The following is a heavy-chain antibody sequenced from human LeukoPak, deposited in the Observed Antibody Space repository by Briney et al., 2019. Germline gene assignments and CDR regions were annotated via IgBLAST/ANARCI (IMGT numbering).Heavy chain of an antibody. J-gene: IGHJ6*02. CDR3: ARASYCSGDTCYSDRWGMDV. CDR2: IYPGDSDT. D-gene: IGHD2-15*01. V-gene: IGHV5-51*01. Sequence: GESLKISCKGSGYNFTTYWIGGVRQMPGKGLEWMGLIYPGDSDTRYSPSFQGQVTISADKSSTTAYLQWSSLKASDTAMYYCARASYCSGDTCYSDRWGMDVWGHGTMVTVSS. CDR1: GYNFTTYW.